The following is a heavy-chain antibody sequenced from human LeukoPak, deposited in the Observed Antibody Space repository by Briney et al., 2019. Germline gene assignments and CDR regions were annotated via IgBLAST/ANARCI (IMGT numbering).Heavy chain of an antibody. J-gene: IGHJ4*02. D-gene: IGHD2-2*02. CDR3: ARGNTPFDY. Sequence: PSETLSLTCTVSGGSISSGSYYWSWIRQPAGKGLEWIGRIYTSGSTNYNPSLKSRVTMSVDTSKNQFSLKLSSVTAADTAVYYCARGNTPFDYWGQGTLVTVSS. CDR2: IYTSGST. V-gene: IGHV4-61*02. CDR1: GGSISSGSYY.